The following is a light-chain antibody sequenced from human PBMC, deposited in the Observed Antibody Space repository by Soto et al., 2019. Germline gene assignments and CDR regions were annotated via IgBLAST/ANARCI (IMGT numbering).Light chain of an antibody. CDR3: QTYGDSLFT. V-gene: IGKV3-20*01. CDR2: AAS. CDR1: QRVSNSL. Sequence: EIVLTQSPGTLSLSPGERATLSCRASQRVSNSLVAWYQQKPGQAPRPPISAASSRATGVPDRFSGSGSGTDFTLTISSLEPEDFAVYYCQTYGDSLFTFGPGTKVETK. J-gene: IGKJ3*01.